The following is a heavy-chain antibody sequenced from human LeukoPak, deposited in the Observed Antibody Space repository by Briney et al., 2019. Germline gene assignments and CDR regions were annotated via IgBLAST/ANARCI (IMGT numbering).Heavy chain of an antibody. J-gene: IGHJ4*02. Sequence: GGSLRLSCAASGFSFSSYWMSWVRQAPGKGLEWVANMDQVGSEKYYADSVKGRFTISRDNAKNSLYLQMNSLRTEDTAVYYCAKDPLGFCTRATCRYLDSWGQGTLVTVSS. CDR2: MDQVGSEK. V-gene: IGHV3-7*01. CDR3: AKDPLGFCTRATCRYLDS. CDR1: GFSFSSYW. D-gene: IGHD2-8*01.